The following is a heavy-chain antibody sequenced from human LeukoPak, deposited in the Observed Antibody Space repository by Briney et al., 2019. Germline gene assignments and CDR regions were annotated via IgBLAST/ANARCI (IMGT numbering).Heavy chain of an antibody. CDR3: ARGKIYCTNGVCFTNWFDP. CDR1: GYTFTSYG. V-gene: IGHV1-18*01. Sequence: ASVKVSCKASGYTFTSYGISWVRQAPGQGLEWMGWISAYNGNTNYAQKLQGRVTMTTDTSTSTAYMELRSLRSDDTAVYYCARGKIYCTNGVCFTNWFDPWGQGTLVTVSS. J-gene: IGHJ5*02. CDR2: ISAYNGNT. D-gene: IGHD2-8*01.